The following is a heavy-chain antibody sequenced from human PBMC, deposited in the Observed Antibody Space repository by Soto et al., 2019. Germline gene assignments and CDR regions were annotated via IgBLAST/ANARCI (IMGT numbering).Heavy chain of an antibody. Sequence: QVQLVESGGGLVKAGESLTLSCAASGFTFSDYFMTWIRQAPGKGLEWVSYVTTDTIHYEDAVKGRFTLSRDSAKNSLYLQMINLGAEDTGVYYCARDRMVFNYCGQRALVTVSS. CDR1: GFTFSDYF. J-gene: IGHJ4*02. D-gene: IGHD2-8*01. CDR3: ARDRMVFNY. V-gene: IGHV3-11*01. CDR2: VTTDTI.